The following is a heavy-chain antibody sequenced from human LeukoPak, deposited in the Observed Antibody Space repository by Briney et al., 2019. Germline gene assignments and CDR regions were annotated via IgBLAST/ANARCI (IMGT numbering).Heavy chain of an antibody. CDR2: IYYSGST. Sequence: SETLSLTCTVSGGSISSFYWSWIRQPPGKGLEWIGDIYYSGSTNYNPSLKSRVTISVYTSKNQYTLKLSAVTAADTAVYYCARHGTSVTNLTWFDPWGQGTLVTVSS. J-gene: IGHJ5*02. CDR3: ARHGTSVTNLTWFDP. V-gene: IGHV4-59*01. CDR1: GGSISSFY. D-gene: IGHD1-1*01.